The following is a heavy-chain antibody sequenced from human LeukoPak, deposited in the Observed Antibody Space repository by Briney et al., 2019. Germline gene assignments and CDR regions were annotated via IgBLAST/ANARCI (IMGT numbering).Heavy chain of an antibody. J-gene: IGHJ4*02. V-gene: IGHV4-4*07. D-gene: IGHD6-13*01. Sequence: SESLSLTCTVSGGSISSYYWSWIRQPAGKGLVWIGRIYTSGSTNYNPSLKSRVTMSVDTSKNQFSLKLSSVTAADTAVYYCARGGSAAGTFYYFDYWGQGTLVTVSS. CDR3: ARGGSAAGTFYYFDY. CDR1: GGSISSYY. CDR2: IYTSGST.